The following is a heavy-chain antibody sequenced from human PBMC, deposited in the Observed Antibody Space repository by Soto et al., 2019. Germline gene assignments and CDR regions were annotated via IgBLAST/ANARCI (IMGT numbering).Heavy chain of an antibody. CDR1: GGTFSNAT. CDR3: ARFKLGDDY. J-gene: IGHJ4*02. D-gene: IGHD5-12*01. Sequence: QVQLVQSGPEVRKPGSSVKVSCQASGGTFSNATVTWVRQAPGQGLEWMGRRIPILGLANYAQKFRGRLNITADKSTTTAYMELRSLRSEDTAMYYCARFKLGDDYWGQGTLVTVSS. V-gene: IGHV1-69*02. CDR2: RIPILGLA.